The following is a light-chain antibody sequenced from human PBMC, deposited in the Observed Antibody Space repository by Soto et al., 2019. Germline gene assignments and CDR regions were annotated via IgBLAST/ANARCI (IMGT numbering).Light chain of an antibody. CDR2: EVS. V-gene: IGLV2-14*01. Sequence: QSALTQPASVSGSPGKSIAISCTGSSSDVGIYNYVSWYQQHPGKVPKLIIYEVSNRASGVSNRFSGSKSGNTASLTISGLQAEDEADYYCSSYTTSSTRVFGTGTKLTVL. J-gene: IGLJ1*01. CDR3: SSYTTSSTRV. CDR1: SSDVGIYNY.